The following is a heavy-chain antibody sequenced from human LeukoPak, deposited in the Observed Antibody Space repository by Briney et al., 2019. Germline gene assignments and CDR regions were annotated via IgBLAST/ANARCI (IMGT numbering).Heavy chain of an antibody. CDR3: ARVAYCSGGSCFFYNHLDV. CDR1: GFRVSPFG. V-gene: IGHV3-30*03. Sequence: PGGSLRLSCVASGFRVSPFGMHWVRQAPGKGLEWVAVISRDADSKFYAESVKGRFTISRDNSKNTMFLQMKSLRAEDTAVYFCARVAYCSGGSCFFYNHLDVWGHGTTVTVTS. J-gene: IGHJ6*02. CDR2: ISRDADSK. D-gene: IGHD2-15*01.